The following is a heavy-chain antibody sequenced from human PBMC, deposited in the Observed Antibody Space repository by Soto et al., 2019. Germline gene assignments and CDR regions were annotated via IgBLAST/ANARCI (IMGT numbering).Heavy chain of an antibody. D-gene: IGHD2-2*03. Sequence: EVQVLESGGGLVQPGGPLRLSCAATGFTFSDFAMSWVRKPPGKGLEWVSRIYGGGNGPHYADSVKGRVTISRDNSKNTLYLQMNSLRAEDTAVYYCAKMEGMDPWAYSFDYWGQGTLLTVSS. CDR1: GFTFSDFA. J-gene: IGHJ4*02. V-gene: IGHV3-23*01. CDR3: AKMEGMDPWAYSFDY. CDR2: IYGGGNGP.